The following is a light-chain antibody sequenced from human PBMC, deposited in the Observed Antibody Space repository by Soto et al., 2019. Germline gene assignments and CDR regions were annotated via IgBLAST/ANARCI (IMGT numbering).Light chain of an antibody. CDR2: WAS. J-gene: IGKJ1*01. CDR3: QQYYSTRT. Sequence: DIVMTQSPDSLAVSLGERATINCKSSQSALYSSNNKNYLAWYQQKPGQPPKLLIYWASTRESWVPDRFSGSRSVTDFTLPISSLQAEDVAVYYCQQYYSTRTFGQGTKVEIK. V-gene: IGKV4-1*01. CDR1: QSALYSSNNKNY.